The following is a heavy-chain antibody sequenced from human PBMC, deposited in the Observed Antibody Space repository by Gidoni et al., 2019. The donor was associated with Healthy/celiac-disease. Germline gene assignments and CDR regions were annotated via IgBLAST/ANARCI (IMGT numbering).Heavy chain of an antibody. CDR2: ISAYNGNT. CDR1: GYTFTSYG. Sequence: QVQLVQSGAEVKKPGASVKVSCKASGYTFTSYGISWVRQAPGQGLEWMGWISAYNGNTNYAQKLQGRVTMTTDTSTSTAYMELRSLRSDDTAVYYCARDSGVPQYCSSTSCPHYYYYGMDVWGQGTTVTVSS. CDR3: ARDSGVPQYCSSTSCPHYYYYGMDV. J-gene: IGHJ6*02. D-gene: IGHD2-2*01. V-gene: IGHV1-18*01.